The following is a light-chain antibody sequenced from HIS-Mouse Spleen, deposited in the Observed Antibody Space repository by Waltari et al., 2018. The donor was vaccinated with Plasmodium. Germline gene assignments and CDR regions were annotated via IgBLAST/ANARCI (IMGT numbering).Light chain of an antibody. V-gene: IGLV2-23*01. Sequence: QPASVSESPGQSTTISCTGTSSDVGSYNLVSRYQQHPGKAPKLMIYEGSKRPSGVSNRFSGSKSGNTASLTISGLQAEDEADYYCCTYAGSSTGVFGGGTKLTVL. J-gene: IGLJ3*02. CDR2: EGS. CDR1: SSDVGSYNL. CDR3: CTYAGSSTGV.